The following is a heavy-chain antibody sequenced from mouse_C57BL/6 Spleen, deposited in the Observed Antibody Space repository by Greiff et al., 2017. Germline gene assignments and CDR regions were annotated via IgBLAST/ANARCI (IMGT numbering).Heavy chain of an antibody. V-gene: IGHV5-6*01. CDR3: ASPDYGYYSFAY. CDR2: ISSGGSYT. Sequence: EVMLVESGGDLVKPGGSLKLSCAASGFTFSSYGMSWVRQTPDKRLEWVATISSGGSYTYYPDSVKGRFTISRDNAKNTLYLQMSSLKSEDTAMYYCASPDYGYYSFAYWGQGTLVTVSA. J-gene: IGHJ3*01. D-gene: IGHD2-1*01. CDR1: GFTFSSYG.